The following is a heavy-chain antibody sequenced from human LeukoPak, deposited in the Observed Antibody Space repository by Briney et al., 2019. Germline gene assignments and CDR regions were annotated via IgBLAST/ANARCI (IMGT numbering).Heavy chain of an antibody. J-gene: IGHJ6*02. D-gene: IGHD3-10*01. Sequence: GGSLRLSCAASGFTVSSNYMSWVRQAPGKGLEWVSVIYSGGSTYYADSVKGRFTISRDNSKNTLYLQMNSLRAEDTAVYYCARNFGELLHYYYGMDVWGQGTTVTVSS. CDR1: GFTVSSNY. V-gene: IGHV3-53*05. CDR2: IYSGGST. CDR3: ARNFGELLHYYYGMDV.